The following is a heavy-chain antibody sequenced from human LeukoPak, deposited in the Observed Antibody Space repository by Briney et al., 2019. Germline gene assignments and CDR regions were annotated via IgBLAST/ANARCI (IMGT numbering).Heavy chain of an antibody. CDR1: GGAFTIYI. CDR3: AREGDQLVGDYYFDY. J-gene: IGHJ4*02. V-gene: IGHV1-69*04. Sequence: PSVTLSCTASGGAFTIYIISWVRQAPGPGLEWMGRIVPILGIANYAQQFQGRVTITADKSTSTAYMELSSLRSEDTAVYYSAREGDQLVGDYYFDYWDQGTLVTVSS. CDR2: IVPILGIA. D-gene: IGHD6-6*01.